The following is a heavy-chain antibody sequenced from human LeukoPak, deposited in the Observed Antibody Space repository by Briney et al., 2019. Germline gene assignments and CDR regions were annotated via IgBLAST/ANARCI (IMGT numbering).Heavy chain of an antibody. CDR2: FDPEDGET. CDR1: GYTLTELS. V-gene: IGHV1-24*01. CDR3: ARSVAGTGWFDP. J-gene: IGHJ5*02. D-gene: IGHD6-19*01. Sequence: ASVKVSCKVSGYTLTELSMHWVRQAPGKGLEWMGGFDPEDGETIYAQKFQGRVTMTTDTSTSTAYMELRSLRSDDTALYYCARSVAGTGWFDPWGQGTLVTVSS.